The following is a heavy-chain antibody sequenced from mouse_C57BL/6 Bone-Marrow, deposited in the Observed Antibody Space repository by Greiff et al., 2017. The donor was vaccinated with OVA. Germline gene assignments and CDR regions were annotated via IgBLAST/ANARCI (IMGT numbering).Heavy chain of an antibody. CDR2: INPNNGGT. CDR3: ARSLYYYGSSYPYYFDY. Sequence: EVQLQQSGPELVKPGASVKISCKASGYTFTDYYMNWVKQSHGQSLEWIGDINPNNGGTSYNQKFKGKATLTVDKSSSTAYMELRSLTSEDSAVYYCARSLYYYGSSYPYYFDYWGQGTTLTVSS. CDR1: GYTFTDYY. J-gene: IGHJ2*01. V-gene: IGHV1-26*01. D-gene: IGHD1-1*01.